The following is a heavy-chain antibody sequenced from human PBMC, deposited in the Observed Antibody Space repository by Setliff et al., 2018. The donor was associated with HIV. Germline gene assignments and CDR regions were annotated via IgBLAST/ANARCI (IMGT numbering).Heavy chain of an antibody. J-gene: IGHJ5*01. CDR1: DGSISSYY. CDR3: ARGAYRFDS. Sequence: TLSLTCTVSDGSISSYYWSWIRQPPGKGLEWIGYIYYSGSTNYNPSLKSRVTISVDTSKNQFSLTLRSLTAADTAVYYCARGAYRFDSWGQGNLVTVSS. V-gene: IGHV4-59*12. D-gene: IGHD2-2*01. CDR2: IYYSGST.